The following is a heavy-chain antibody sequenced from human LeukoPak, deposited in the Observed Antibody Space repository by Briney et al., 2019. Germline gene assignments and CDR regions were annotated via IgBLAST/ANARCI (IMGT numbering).Heavy chain of an antibody. CDR2: ISAYSGNT. J-gene: IGHJ4*02. Sequence: ASVKVSCKASGYTFTNYGISWVRQAPGQGLEWMGWISAYSGNTNYAQNLQGRVTMTTDASTSTAYMELRSLRSDDTAVYYCARAPDDYDFWSGPFDYWGRGTLVTVSS. CDR1: GYTFTNYG. CDR3: ARAPDDYDFWSGPFDY. V-gene: IGHV1-18*01. D-gene: IGHD3-3*01.